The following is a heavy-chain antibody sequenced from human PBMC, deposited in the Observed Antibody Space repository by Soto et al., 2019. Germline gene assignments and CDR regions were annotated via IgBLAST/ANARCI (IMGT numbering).Heavy chain of an antibody. Sequence: SVKVSCKASGGTFSSYAISWVRQAPGQGLEWMGGIIPIFGTANYAQKFQGRVTITADESTSTAYMELSSLRSEDTAVYYCARDVVVVPAGPPYYYGMDVWGQGTTVTVSS. CDR3: ARDVVVVPAGPPYYYGMDV. J-gene: IGHJ6*01. CDR2: IIPIFGTA. CDR1: GGTFSSYA. V-gene: IGHV1-69*13. D-gene: IGHD2-2*01.